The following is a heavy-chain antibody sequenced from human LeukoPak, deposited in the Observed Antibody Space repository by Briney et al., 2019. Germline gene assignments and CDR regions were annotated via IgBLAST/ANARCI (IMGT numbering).Heavy chain of an antibody. CDR3: AKKYYYGMDV. CDR1: GFTFKIYA. J-gene: IGHJ6*02. Sequence: GGSLRLSCAASGFTFKIYAMHWVRQAPGKGLEWVAVISYDGSNKYYADSVKGRFTISRDNSKNTLYLQMNSLRAEDTAVYYCAKKYYYGMDVWGQGTTVTVSS. CDR2: ISYDGSNK. V-gene: IGHV3-30*04.